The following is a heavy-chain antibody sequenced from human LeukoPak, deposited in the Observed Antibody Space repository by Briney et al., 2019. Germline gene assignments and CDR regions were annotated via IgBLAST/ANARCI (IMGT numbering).Heavy chain of an antibody. D-gene: IGHD3-10*01. J-gene: IGHJ4*02. CDR2: ITWNGGTI. CDR1: GFSFDDFA. Sequence: GGSLRLSCAASGFSFDDFAMHWVRPAPGKGLEWVSGITWNGGTIDYADSVKGRFTISRDNAKNSLYLQMNSLRAEDTALYYCATRYASGPIADYWGQGTLVTVSS. V-gene: IGHV3-9*01. CDR3: ATRYASGPIADY.